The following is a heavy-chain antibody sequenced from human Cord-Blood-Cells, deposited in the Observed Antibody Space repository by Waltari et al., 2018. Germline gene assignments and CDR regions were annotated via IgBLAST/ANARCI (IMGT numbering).Heavy chain of an antibody. CDR3: ATDGSGYWYFDL. Sequence: EVQLLESGGGLVQPGGSLRLSCAASGFTFSSSAMSWVRQAPGKGLEWVSAISGSGGSTYYADSVKGRFTISRDNSKNTQYLQMNSLRAEDTAVYYCATDGSGYWYFDLWGRGTLVTVSS. J-gene: IGHJ2*01. CDR1: GFTFSSSA. V-gene: IGHV3-23*01. D-gene: IGHD6-19*01. CDR2: ISGSGGST.